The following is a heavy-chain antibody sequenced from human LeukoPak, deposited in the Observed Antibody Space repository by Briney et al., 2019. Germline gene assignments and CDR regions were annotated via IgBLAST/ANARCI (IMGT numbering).Heavy chain of an antibody. CDR1: GVSISSGGYY. J-gene: IGHJ4*02. CDR2: IYYSGST. D-gene: IGHD5-18*01. Sequence: SQTLSLTCTVSGVSISSGGYYWSWIRQHPGKGLEWIGYIYYSGSTYYNPSLKSRVTISVDTSKNQFSLKLSSVTAADTAVYYCARAFRQLWALDYWGQGTLVTVSS. CDR3: ARAFRQLWALDY. V-gene: IGHV4-31*03.